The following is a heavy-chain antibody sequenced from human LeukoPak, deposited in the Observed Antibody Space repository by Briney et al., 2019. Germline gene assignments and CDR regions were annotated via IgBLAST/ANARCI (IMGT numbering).Heavy chain of an antibody. CDR3: ARTGTYYSGMYYFDY. J-gene: IGHJ4*02. D-gene: IGHD3-10*01. V-gene: IGHV1-2*02. CDR2: INLNSAGT. CDR1: GGTFSSYA. Sequence: VASVKVSCKASGGTFSSYAISWVRQAPGQGLERMGWINLNSAGTNYAQKFQGRVTMTRDTSISTAYMELSGLKSDDTAVYYCARTGTYYSGMYYFDYWGQGTLVTVSS.